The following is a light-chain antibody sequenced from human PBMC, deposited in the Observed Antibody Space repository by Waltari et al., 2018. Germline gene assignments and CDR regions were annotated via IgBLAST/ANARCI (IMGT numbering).Light chain of an antibody. Sequence: SSELTQDPAVSVALGQTVRITCQGDNLKNYYASWYQQKAGQAPILVIYGKNTRPSGIPARFSGSTSGNTASLTITGAQATDEAVYYCDSRDSSDNHVVFGGGTKVTVL. CDR2: GKN. J-gene: IGLJ2*01. CDR1: NLKNYY. V-gene: IGLV3-19*01. CDR3: DSRDSSDNHVV.